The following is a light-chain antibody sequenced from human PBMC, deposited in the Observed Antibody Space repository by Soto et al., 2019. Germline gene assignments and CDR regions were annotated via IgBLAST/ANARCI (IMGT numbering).Light chain of an antibody. CDR3: QQYGNSPWT. V-gene: IGKV3-20*01. Sequence: EVVMTQSPASLSASPGERVTLSCRASQNIRSSLAWYQQKPGQAPRLLIHGASTRASGIPDRFSGSGSGTDFTLTISRLEPEDSAMYYCQQYGNSPWTFGQGTKVDIK. CDR2: GAS. J-gene: IGKJ1*01. CDR1: QNIRSS.